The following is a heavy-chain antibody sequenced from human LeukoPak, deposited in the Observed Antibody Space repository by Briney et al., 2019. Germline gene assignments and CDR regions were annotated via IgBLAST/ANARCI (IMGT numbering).Heavy chain of an antibody. CDR2: ISSSSSYI. V-gene: IGHV3-21*01. D-gene: IGHD3-22*01. CDR1: GLTLSSYS. Sequence: GGSLRLSCAASGLTLSSYSMNWVRQAPGKGLEWVSSISSSSSYIHYTDSVKGRFTISRDNTKKSLYLQMNSLRAEDTAVYYCARYWYDRSGYYDYWGQGTLVTVSS. J-gene: IGHJ4*02. CDR3: ARYWYDRSGYYDY.